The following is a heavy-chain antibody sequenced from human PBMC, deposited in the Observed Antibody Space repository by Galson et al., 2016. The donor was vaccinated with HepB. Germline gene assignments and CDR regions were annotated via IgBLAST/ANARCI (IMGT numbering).Heavy chain of an antibody. V-gene: IGHV3-64D*06. D-gene: IGHD5-24*01. CDR2: VSTNGSRT. Sequence: SLRLSCAASGFNFKTYTMYWVRQTPERGLETVSAVSTNGSRTNYEDSVKGRFFISSENDLNTVYLQMRRLRAEDTAGYYCVKVMWMSSSYNFDFWGQGTLVTVSS. CDR3: VKVMWMSSSYNFDF. J-gene: IGHJ4*02. CDR1: GFNFKTYT.